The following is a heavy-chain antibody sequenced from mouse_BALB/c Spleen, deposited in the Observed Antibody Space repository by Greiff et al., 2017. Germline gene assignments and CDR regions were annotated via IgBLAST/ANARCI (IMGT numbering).Heavy chain of an antibody. CDR1: GYSITSDYA. D-gene: IGHD2-2*01. CDR2: ISYSGST. V-gene: IGHV3-2*02. Sequence: VQLKESGPGLVKPSQSLSLTCTVTGYSITSDYAWNWIRQFPGNKLEWMGYISYSGSTSYNPSLKSRISITRDTSKNQFFLQLNSVTTEDTATYYCARGDGYAGFAYWGQGTLVTVSA. CDR3: ARGDGYAGFAY. J-gene: IGHJ3*01.